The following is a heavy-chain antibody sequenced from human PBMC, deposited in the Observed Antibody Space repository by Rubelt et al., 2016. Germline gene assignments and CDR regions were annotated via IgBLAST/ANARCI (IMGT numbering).Heavy chain of an antibody. D-gene: IGHD6-13*01. CDR3: AREDSSSWYFYDY. CDR1: GGSISSSSYY. V-gene: IGHV4-39*02. Sequence: QLQLQESGPGLVKPSETLSLTCTVSGGSISSSSYYWGWIRQPPGKGLEWIGSIYYSGSTYYNPSLKIRVTISVDASKNQFSLKLSSVTAADTAVYYCAREDSSSWYFYDYWGQGTLVTVSS. J-gene: IGHJ4*02. CDR2: IYYSGST.